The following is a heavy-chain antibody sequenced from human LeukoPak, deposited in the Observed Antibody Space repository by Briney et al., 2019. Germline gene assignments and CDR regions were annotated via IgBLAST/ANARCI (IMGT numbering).Heavy chain of an antibody. CDR2: IIPIFGTA. CDR1: GGTFSSYA. J-gene: IGHJ4*02. CDR3: ARMALGATAFDY. D-gene: IGHD1-26*01. V-gene: IGHV1-69*05. Sequence: AASVKVSCKASGGTFSSYAISWVRQAPGQGLEWMGGIIPIFGTANYAQKFQGRVTITTDESTSTAYMELSSLRSEDTAVYYCARMALGATAFDYWGQGTLVTVSS.